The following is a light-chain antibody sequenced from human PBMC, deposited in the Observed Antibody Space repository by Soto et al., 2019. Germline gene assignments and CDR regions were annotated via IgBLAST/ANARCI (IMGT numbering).Light chain of an antibody. CDR1: NGISLN. Sequence: DIQMTQSPSSLSASVGDRVTDTCRASNGISLNLAWFQQKPGKAPKSLIYGASILQRGAPSKFSASGSGTNFSLTINSLQPEDFATYYCLQDEAYPYTFGPGTKLEIK. CDR3: LQDEAYPYT. J-gene: IGKJ2*01. V-gene: IGKV1-16*02. CDR2: GAS.